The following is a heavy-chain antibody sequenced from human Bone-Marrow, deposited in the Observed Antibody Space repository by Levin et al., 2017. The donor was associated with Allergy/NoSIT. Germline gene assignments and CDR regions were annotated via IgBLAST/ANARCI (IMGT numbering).Heavy chain of an antibody. J-gene: IGHJ4*02. CDR2: IYYSGST. D-gene: IGHD2-15*01. V-gene: IGHV4-39*01. Sequence: SETLSLTCTVSGGSISSSSYYWGWIRQPPGKGLEWIGSIYYSGSTYYNPSLKSRVTISVDTSKNQFSLKLSSVTAADTAVYYCARTLRGGSHPEWGQGTLVTVSS. CDR1: GGSISSSSYY. CDR3: ARTLRGGSHPE.